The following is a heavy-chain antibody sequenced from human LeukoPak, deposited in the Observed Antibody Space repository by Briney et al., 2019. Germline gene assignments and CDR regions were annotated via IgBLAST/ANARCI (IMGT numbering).Heavy chain of an antibody. J-gene: IGHJ4*02. CDR1: GFTFSSYS. V-gene: IGHV3-21*01. CDR2: ISSSSSYI. CDR3: ARVIAAADYYFDY. D-gene: IGHD6-13*01. Sequence: GGSLRLSCAASGFTFSSYSMNWVRQAPGKGVEWVSSISSSSSYIYYADSMKGRFTISRDNAKNSLYLQMNSLRAEDTAVYYCARVIAAADYYFDYWGQGTLVTVSS.